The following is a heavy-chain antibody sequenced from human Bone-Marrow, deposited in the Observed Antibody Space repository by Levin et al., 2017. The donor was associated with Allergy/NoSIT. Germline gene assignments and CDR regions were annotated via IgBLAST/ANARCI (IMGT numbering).Heavy chain of an antibody. J-gene: IGHJ5*02. D-gene: IGHD1-1*01. CDR2: INQSGTT. Sequence: PSETLSLTCTVSGGSISSSRYYWGWIRQPPGKGLDWIGEINQSGTTNYNPSLKSRVTISIDMSNNQFSLRLNSVTAADAGVYYCARGNWDARWFDPWGQGTLVTVSS. CDR3: ARGNWDARWFDP. CDR1: GGSISSSRYY. V-gene: IGHV4-39*07.